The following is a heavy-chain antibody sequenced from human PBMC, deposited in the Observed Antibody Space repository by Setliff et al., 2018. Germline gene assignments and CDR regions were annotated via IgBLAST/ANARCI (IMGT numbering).Heavy chain of an antibody. CDR1: GYSFTLYA. V-gene: IGHV1-3*03. CDR3: ARGYCDGIGCPAPLYYFDS. Sequence: ASVKVSCKASGYSFTLYAMHWMRQAPGQRLEWMGWMNIDNGKTEYSQEFQDRVTFTRDTFAETAYMELRSLTSDDMAVYYCARGYCDGIGCPAPLYYFDSWGQETLVTVS. CDR2: MNIDNGKT. D-gene: IGHD2-21*01. J-gene: IGHJ4*02.